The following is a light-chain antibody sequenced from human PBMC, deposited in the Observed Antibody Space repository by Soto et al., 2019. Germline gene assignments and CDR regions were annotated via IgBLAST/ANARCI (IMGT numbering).Light chain of an antibody. CDR3: QQYNKWPLT. CDR1: QSVSSN. V-gene: IGKV3-15*01. Sequence: EIVLTQSPATLSLSPGERATLSCRASQSVSSNLLAWYQEKPGQAPRLLIFGASRRATGIPARFSGSGSGTEFTLTINSLQSEDFAVYYCQQYNKWPLTFGPGTKVDIK. CDR2: GAS. J-gene: IGKJ3*01.